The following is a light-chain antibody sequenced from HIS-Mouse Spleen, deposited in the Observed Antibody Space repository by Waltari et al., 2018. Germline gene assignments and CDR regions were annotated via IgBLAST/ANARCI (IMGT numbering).Light chain of an antibody. V-gene: IGLV3-10*01. CDR3: YSTDSSGNHRV. Sequence: SYELTQPPSVSVSPGQTARITCSGGALPKKYAYWYQQKSGQAPVLVIYEDSKRPSGIPERFSGSSSGTMATLTISGAHVEDEADYYCYSTDSSGNHRVFGGGTKLTVL. CDR1: ALPKKY. CDR2: EDS. J-gene: IGLJ2*01.